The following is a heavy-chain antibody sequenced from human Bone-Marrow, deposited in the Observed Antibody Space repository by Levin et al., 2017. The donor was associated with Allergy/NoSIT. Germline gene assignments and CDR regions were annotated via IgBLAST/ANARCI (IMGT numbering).Heavy chain of an antibody. V-gene: IGHV1-69*04. CDR2: IIPIVGLT. CDR3: ARDWATVTGPRYFHH. D-gene: IGHD6-19*01. CDR1: GGTFSSYI. Sequence: SVKVSCKASGGTFSSYIIHWVRQAPGQGLEWMGRIIPIVGLTNFAQKFQGRVTITADKSTSTAYMELSGLTSEDTAVYYCARDWATVTGPRYFHHWGQGTLVTVSS. J-gene: IGHJ1*01.